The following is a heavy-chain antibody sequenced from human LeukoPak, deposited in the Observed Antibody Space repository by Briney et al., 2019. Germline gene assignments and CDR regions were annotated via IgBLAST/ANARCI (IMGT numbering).Heavy chain of an antibody. D-gene: IGHD1-26*01. CDR2: IYYSGST. V-gene: IGHV4-59*08. Sequence: KTSETLSLTCTVSGGSISSYYWSWIRQPPGKGLEWIGYIYYSGSTNYNPSLKSRVTISVDTSKNQFSLKLSSVTAADTAVYYCARQRPSGTNDGWGQGTLVTVSS. CDR1: GGSISSYY. J-gene: IGHJ4*02. CDR3: ARQRPSGTNDG.